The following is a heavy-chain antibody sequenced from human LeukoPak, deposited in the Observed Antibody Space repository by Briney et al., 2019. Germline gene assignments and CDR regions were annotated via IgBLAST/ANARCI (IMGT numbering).Heavy chain of an antibody. Sequence: GGSLRLSCAASGFTASSNYMSWVRQAPGKGLEWVSVIYSGGSTYYADSVKGRFTISRDNSKNTLYLQMNSLRAEDTAVYYCARDKGNTVTTNWYFDLWGRDTLVTVSS. CDR3: ARDKGNTVTTNWYFDL. CDR1: GFTASSNY. J-gene: IGHJ2*01. CDR2: IYSGGST. D-gene: IGHD4-17*01. V-gene: IGHV3-53*01.